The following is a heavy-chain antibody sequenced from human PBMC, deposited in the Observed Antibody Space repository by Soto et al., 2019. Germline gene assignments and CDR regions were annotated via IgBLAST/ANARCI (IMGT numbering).Heavy chain of an antibody. CDR1: GFTFSNNA. CDR3: ARGTTTSAFSAMDV. D-gene: IGHD1-1*01. Sequence: GGSLRLSCAASGFTFSNNAMDWVRQAPGKGLEWVAVISYDGSNKYIAESVKGRFTISRDNSKNTLFLQMNSLRAEDTAVYHCARGTTTSAFSAMDVWGQGTTVTVSS. CDR2: ISYDGSNK. V-gene: IGHV3-30-3*01. J-gene: IGHJ6*02.